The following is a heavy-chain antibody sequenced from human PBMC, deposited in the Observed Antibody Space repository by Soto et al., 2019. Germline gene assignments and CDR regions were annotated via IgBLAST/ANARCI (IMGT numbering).Heavy chain of an antibody. CDR3: AKVDCSSASCWLEGLTGCFDP. Sequence: QVQLVESGGGVVQPGRSLRLSCAASGFTFSSYGMHWVRQAPGKGLEWVAVISYAGSNKYYADSVKGRFTISRDNSKNTLSLQMNSLRAEDTAVYYCAKVDCSSASCWLEGLTGCFDPWGQGTLVTVSS. CDR1: GFTFSSYG. J-gene: IGHJ5*02. V-gene: IGHV3-30*18. D-gene: IGHD2-2*01. CDR2: ISYAGSNK.